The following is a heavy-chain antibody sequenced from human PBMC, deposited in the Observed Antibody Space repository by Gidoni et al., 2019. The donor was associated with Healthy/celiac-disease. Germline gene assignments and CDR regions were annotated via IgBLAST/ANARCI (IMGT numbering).Heavy chain of an antibody. V-gene: IGHV1-2*02. CDR2: INPNSGGT. CDR3: ARDPRFGEVPSDY. CDR1: GYTFTGYY. J-gene: IGHJ4*02. D-gene: IGHD3-10*01. Sequence: QVQLVQSGDEVTKPGASVKVTCKASGYTFTGYYMHWVRQAPGQGLEWMGWINPNSGGTNYAQKFQGRVTMTRDTSISTAYMELSRLRSDDTAVYYCARDPRFGEVPSDYWGQGTLVTVSS.